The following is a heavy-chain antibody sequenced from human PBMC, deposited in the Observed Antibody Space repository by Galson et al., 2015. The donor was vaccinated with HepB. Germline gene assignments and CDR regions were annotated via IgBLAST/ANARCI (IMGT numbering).Heavy chain of an antibody. V-gene: IGHV1-69*13. CDR1: GGTFSSYA. CDR2: IIPIFGTA. Sequence: SVKVSCKASGGTFSSYAISWVRQAPGQGLEWMGGIIPIFGTANYAQKFQGRVTITADESTSTAYMELSSLRSEDTAVYYCARSNYSDYYYYYMDVWGKGTTVTVSS. CDR3: ARSNYSDYYYYYMDV. J-gene: IGHJ6*03. D-gene: IGHD4-11*01.